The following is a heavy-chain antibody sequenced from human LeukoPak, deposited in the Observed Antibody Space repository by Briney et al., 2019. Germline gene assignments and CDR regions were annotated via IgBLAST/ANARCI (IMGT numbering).Heavy chain of an antibody. CDR3: ARDHRYAFDN. CDR1: GFNFIDYS. Sequence: GGSLRLSCAASGFNFIDYSMKGVRQAPGKGVEWISYIGISSGITKYADSVKGRFTISRDKARNSLYLQMNSLRVEDTAVYYCARDHRYAFDNWGHGTLVTVSS. D-gene: IGHD5-12*01. V-gene: IGHV3-48*01. CDR2: IGISSGIT. J-gene: IGHJ4*01.